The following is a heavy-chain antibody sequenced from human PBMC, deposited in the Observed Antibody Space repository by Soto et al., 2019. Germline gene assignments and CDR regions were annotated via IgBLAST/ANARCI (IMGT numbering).Heavy chain of an antibody. Sequence: ASVKVSCKASGYTFTRYTMNWVRQAPGQRLEWMGWINPDNGNTKSSQKFQDRVIITRDTSASTAYMDLSSLRSENTAVYYCARGIATGQLDPWGQGTLVTVSS. CDR3: ARGIATGQLDP. CDR2: INPDNGNT. J-gene: IGHJ5*02. D-gene: IGHD2-15*01. V-gene: IGHV1-3*01. CDR1: GYTFTRYT.